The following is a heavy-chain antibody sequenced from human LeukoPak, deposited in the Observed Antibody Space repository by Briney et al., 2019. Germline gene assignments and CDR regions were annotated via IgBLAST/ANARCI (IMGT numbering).Heavy chain of an antibody. D-gene: IGHD1-26*01. CDR2: INAGNGNT. J-gene: IGHJ4*02. V-gene: IGHV1-3*01. Sequence: ASVKVSCKASGYTFTSYAMHWVRQAPGQRLEGMGWINAGNGNTKYSQEFQGRVTITRDTSASTAYMELSSLRSEDTAVYYCAGVLVGATRAVDYWGQGTLVTVSS. CDR1: GYTFTSYA. CDR3: AGVLVGATRAVDY.